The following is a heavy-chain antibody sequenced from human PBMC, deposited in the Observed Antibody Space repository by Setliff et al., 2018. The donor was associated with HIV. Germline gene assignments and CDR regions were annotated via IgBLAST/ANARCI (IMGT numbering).Heavy chain of an antibody. J-gene: IGHJ5*02. CDR2: IYVGGSV. Sequence: SETLSLTCTVSGGSMNSDSYSWTWLRQPAGKGPELIGHIYVGGSVIYNPSLASRVTISMVPSKNQFSLDLSSVTAADTAKYYCARAKTIGVSAVFFDPWGQGRPVTVS. CDR3: ARAKTIGVSAVFFDP. D-gene: IGHD3-3*01. CDR1: GGSMNSDSYS. V-gene: IGHV4-61*09.